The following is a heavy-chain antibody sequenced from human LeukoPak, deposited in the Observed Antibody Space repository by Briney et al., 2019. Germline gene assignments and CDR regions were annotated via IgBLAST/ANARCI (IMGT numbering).Heavy chain of an antibody. CDR3: ARQGGYCTTTNCYTDN. Sequence: GESLKISCQGSGYSFTSYWIGWVRQMPGKGLEWMGIIYPGDSDTRYSPSFQGQVTISADKSISTAYLQWSSLKASDTAMYYCARQGGYCTTTNCYTDNWGQGTLVTVSS. V-gene: IGHV5-51*01. J-gene: IGHJ4*02. CDR2: IYPGDSDT. D-gene: IGHD2-2*02. CDR1: GYSFTSYW.